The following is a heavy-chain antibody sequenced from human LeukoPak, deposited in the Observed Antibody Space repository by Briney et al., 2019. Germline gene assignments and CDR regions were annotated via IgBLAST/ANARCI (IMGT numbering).Heavy chain of an antibody. CDR2: ISGSGSNT. D-gene: IGHD2-2*02. J-gene: IGHJ4*02. V-gene: IGHV3-23*01. Sequence: GGSLRLSCAASGFTFSSYAMSWVRQPPGKGLEWISAISGSGSNTYYADSVKGRFAISRDNSENTLYLQMNSLRAEDTAIYYCAKGGGRYTDLDYWGQGTLVTVSS. CDR3: AKGGGRYTDLDY. CDR1: GFTFSSYA.